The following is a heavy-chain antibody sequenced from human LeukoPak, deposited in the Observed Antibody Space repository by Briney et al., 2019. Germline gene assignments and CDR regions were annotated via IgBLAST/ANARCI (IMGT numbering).Heavy chain of an antibody. CDR2: INHSGST. J-gene: IGHJ5*02. V-gene: IGHV4-34*01. D-gene: IGHD1-7*01. CDR1: GGSFSGYY. Sequence: PSETLSLTCAVYGGSFSGYYWSWIRQPPGKGLEWIGEINHSGSTNYSPSLKSRVTISVDTSKNQFSLKLSSVTAADTAVYYCARVNWNYGFDWFDPWGQGTLDTVSS. CDR3: ARVNWNYGFDWFDP.